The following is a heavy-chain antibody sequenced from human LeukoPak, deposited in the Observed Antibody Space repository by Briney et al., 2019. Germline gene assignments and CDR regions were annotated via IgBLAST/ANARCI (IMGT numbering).Heavy chain of an antibody. V-gene: IGHV3-21*04. Sequence: PGGSLRLSCAASGFTFSSYSMNWVRQAPGKGLEWVSSISSSSSYIYYADSVKGRFTISRDNAKNSLYLQMNSLRAEDTALYYCAKDIYRSGYYDSSGYKDYWGQGTLVTVSS. CDR1: GFTFSSYS. CDR3: AKDIYRSGYYDSSGYKDY. CDR2: ISSSSSYI. D-gene: IGHD3-22*01. J-gene: IGHJ4*02.